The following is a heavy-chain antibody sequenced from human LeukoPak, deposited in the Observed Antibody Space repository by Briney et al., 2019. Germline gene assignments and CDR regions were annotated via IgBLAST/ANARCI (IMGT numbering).Heavy chain of an antibody. Sequence: GASVKVSCKASGYTFTRYYMHWVRQAPGQGLEWMGIIHPSSGSTSYAQKFEGRVTLTRDTSTSTVYMELISLRSEDTAVYYCARQLLWGDAFDIWGQGTLVTVSS. CDR2: IHPSSGST. V-gene: IGHV1-46*01. D-gene: IGHD2-2*01. J-gene: IGHJ3*02. CDR1: GYTFTRYY. CDR3: ARQLLWGDAFDI.